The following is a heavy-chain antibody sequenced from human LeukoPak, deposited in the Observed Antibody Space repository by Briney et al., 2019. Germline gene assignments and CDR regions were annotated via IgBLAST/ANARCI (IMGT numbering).Heavy chain of an antibody. Sequence: GESLKISCKGSGYSFTSYWIGWVRQMPGKGLEWMGNIYPGYSDTRYSPSFQGQVTISADTSISPAYLQWSSLKASDTAMYYCARHRTLVSGTAGDYWGQGTLVTVSS. CDR2: IYPGYSDT. D-gene: IGHD1-26*01. J-gene: IGHJ4*02. CDR3: ARHRTLVSGTAGDY. V-gene: IGHV5-51*01. CDR1: GYSFTSYW.